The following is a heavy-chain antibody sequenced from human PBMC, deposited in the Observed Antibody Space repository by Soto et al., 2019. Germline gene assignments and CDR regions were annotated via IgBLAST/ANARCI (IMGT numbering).Heavy chain of an antibody. CDR2: IIPIFGTT. CDR1: GGTFSSYA. V-gene: IGHV1-69*13. D-gene: IGHD6-19*01. Sequence: SVKVSCKASGGTFSSYAISWVRQAPGQGLEWMGGIIPIFGTTNYAQKFQGRVTITADESTSTAYMELSSLRSEDTAVYYCARVFGDSSGWYGHFDYWGQGTLVTVSS. J-gene: IGHJ4*02. CDR3: ARVFGDSSGWYGHFDY.